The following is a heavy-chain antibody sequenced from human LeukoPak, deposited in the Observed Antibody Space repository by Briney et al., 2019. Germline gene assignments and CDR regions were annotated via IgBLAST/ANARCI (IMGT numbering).Heavy chain of an antibody. Sequence: GGSLRLSCAASGFTVSSNYMSWVRQAPGKGLEWVSVIYSGGSTYYADSVKGRFTISRDNAKNSLYLQMNSLRAEDTAVYYCARDQWLGERGLFYFEYWGQGTLVTVSS. CDR3: ARDQWLGERGLFYFEY. J-gene: IGHJ4*02. CDR1: GFTVSSNY. V-gene: IGHV3-53*01. CDR2: IYSGGST. D-gene: IGHD5-12*01.